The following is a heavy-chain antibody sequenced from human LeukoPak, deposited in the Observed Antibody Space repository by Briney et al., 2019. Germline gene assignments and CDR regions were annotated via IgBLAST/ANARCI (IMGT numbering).Heavy chain of an antibody. V-gene: IGHV3-7*01. CDR1: GFTFSSYW. Sequence: GGSPRLSCAASGFTFSSYWMSWMRQAPGKGLEWVANIKYDGNEEYYVDSVKGRFTISRDNAKNSLYLQLNSLRVEDTAVYYCKSGGAAPGSFDYWGQGTLVTVSP. CDR2: IKYDGNEE. CDR3: KSGGAAPGSFDY. D-gene: IGHD1-1*01. J-gene: IGHJ4*02.